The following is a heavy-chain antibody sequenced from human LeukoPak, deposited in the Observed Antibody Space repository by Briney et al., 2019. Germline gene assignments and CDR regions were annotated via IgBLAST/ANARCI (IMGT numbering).Heavy chain of an antibody. V-gene: IGHV3-23*01. J-gene: IGHJ4*02. Sequence: GGSLRLSCAASGFTFSSYGMTWVRQAPGKGLEWVSGISGSGGSTYYEDSVKGRFTISRDNSKNALYLQMNSLRAEDTAVYYCAKNSGGTCYSHLDYWGQGTLVTVSS. CDR3: AKNSGGTCYSHLDY. D-gene: IGHD2-15*01. CDR2: ISGSGGST. CDR1: GFTFSSYG.